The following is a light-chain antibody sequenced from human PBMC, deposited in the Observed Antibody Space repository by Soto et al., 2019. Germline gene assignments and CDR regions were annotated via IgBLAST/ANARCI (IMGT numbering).Light chain of an antibody. J-gene: IGKJ5*01. CDR3: QQYSSSPSIT. Sequence: IVMTQSPATLSVSPGETASLSCRASQSAGNFLAWYQQKPGQAPRLLIYGASTRATGIPDRFSGSGSGTDFTLTISRLEPEDFAVYYCQQYSSSPSITFGQGTRLEIK. CDR1: QSAGNF. V-gene: IGKV3-20*01. CDR2: GAS.